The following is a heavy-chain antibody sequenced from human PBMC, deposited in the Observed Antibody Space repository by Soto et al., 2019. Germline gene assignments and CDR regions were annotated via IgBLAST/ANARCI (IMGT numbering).Heavy chain of an antibody. J-gene: IGHJ5*02. CDR1: GFTFSSYS. Sequence: EVQLVESGGGLVQPGGSLRLSCAASGFTFSSYSMNWVRQAPGKGLEWVSYISSSSSTIYYADSVKGRFTISRDKAKNSLYLQMNSLRAEDTAVYYCARDLRGSFPVGGDGFDPWGQGTLVTVSS. CDR3: ARDLRGSFPVGGDGFDP. V-gene: IGHV3-48*01. CDR2: ISSSSSTI. D-gene: IGHD3-10*01.